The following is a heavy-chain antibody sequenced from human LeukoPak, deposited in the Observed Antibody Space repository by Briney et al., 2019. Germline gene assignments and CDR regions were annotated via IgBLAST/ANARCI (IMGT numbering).Heavy chain of an antibody. CDR1: GYSFLDFY. D-gene: IGHD5-12*01. V-gene: IGHV1-2*02. Sequence: ASVKVSCKGSGYSFLDFYVLWVRQAPGQGLEWMGWVNPKGGATNYAQKFQGRVTMTRDTSITTAYMELAGLRFDDTAVYYRARGATSEFSWGQGTMVTVSS. J-gene: IGHJ3*01. CDR3: ARGATSEFS. CDR2: VNPKGGAT.